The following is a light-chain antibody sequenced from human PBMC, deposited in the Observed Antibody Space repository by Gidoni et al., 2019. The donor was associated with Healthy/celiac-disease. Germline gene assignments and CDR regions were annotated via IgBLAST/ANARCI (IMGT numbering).Light chain of an antibody. CDR2: GAS. J-gene: IGKJ2*01. Sequence: EIVMTQSPATLSVSPGERATLSCRASQSVSSNLAWYQQKPGQAPRLLIYGASTRATVIPARFSGSGSGTEFTLTISSLQSEDFAVYYCQQYNNWLMSTFXXXTKLEIK. CDR1: QSVSSN. CDR3: QQYNNWLMST. V-gene: IGKV3-15*01.